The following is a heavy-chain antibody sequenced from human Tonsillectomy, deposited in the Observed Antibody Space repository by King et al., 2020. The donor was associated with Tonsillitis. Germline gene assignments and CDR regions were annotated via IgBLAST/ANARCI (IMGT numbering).Heavy chain of an antibody. CDR3: ARGPSVVVTAEALDI. D-gene: IGHD2-21*02. Sequence: VQLVESGAEVKKPGASVKVSCKASGYTFTDYCIHWVRQAPGQGLEWMGWINLISGDTKYVQKFQGRVTMTGDTSIITTYMELSRLRADDTAVYYCARGPSVVVTAEALDIWGQGTMVTVSS. CDR1: GYTFTDYC. V-gene: IGHV1-2*02. J-gene: IGHJ3*02. CDR2: INLISGDT.